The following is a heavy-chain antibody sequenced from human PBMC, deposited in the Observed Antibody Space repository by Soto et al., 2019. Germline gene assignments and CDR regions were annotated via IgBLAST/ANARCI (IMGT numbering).Heavy chain of an antibody. CDR3: ARVFWWGPEDPDAFDI. CDR2: IYSGGST. V-gene: IGHV3-66*01. CDR1: GFTVSSNY. D-gene: IGHD2-15*01. J-gene: IGHJ3*02. Sequence: GGSLRLSCPASGFTVSSNYMSWVRQAPGKGLEWVSVIYSGGSTYYADSVKGRFTISRDNSKNTLYLQMNSLRAEDTAVYYCARVFWWGPEDPDAFDIWGQGTMVTVSS.